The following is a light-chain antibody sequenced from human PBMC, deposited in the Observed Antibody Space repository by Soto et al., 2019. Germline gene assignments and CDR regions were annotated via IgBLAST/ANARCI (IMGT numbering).Light chain of an antibody. CDR1: TSVSSSY. Sequence: EILLTQSPGTLSLSPGERATLSCRASTSVSSSYLAWYQQKPGQAPRLLIYGASSRSTGIPDRFSGSGSGTDFTLTISRLEPEDFAVYYCQQYGSSPWTFGQGTKVEIK. J-gene: IGKJ1*01. CDR2: GAS. V-gene: IGKV3-20*01. CDR3: QQYGSSPWT.